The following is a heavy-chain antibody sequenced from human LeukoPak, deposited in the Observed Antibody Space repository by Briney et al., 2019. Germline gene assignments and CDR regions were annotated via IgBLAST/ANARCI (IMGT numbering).Heavy chain of an antibody. CDR1: GVSISSFY. Sequence: PSETLSLTCTVSGVSISSFYWSWIRQPPGKGLEWIGYIDYSGTTNYHPSLKSRVIISVDTSKNQLSLRLSSVTAADTAVYYCARDSPIDSSGSYYYNMDVWGQGTPVTVSS. V-gene: IGHV4-59*01. J-gene: IGHJ6*02. CDR3: ARDSPIDSSGSYYYNMDV. CDR2: IDYSGTT. D-gene: IGHD3-22*01.